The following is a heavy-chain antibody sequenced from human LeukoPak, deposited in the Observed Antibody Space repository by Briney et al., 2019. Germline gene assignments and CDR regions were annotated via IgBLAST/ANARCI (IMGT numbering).Heavy chain of an antibody. D-gene: IGHD6-13*01. CDR3: ARGYSSSWLGYFDY. CDR1: GFTFSNYG. CDR2: ISYDGSIK. Sequence: GGSLRLSCAASGFTFSNYGMHWVRQAPGKGLEWVAAISYDGSIKNYADSVNGRFTISRDNSENTAHLQMNSLRAEDTAVYYCARGYSSSWLGYFDYWGQGTRVTVSS. V-gene: IGHV3-30*03. J-gene: IGHJ4*02.